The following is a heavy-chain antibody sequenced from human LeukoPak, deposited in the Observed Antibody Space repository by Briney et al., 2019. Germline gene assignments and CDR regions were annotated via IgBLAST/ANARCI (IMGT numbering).Heavy chain of an antibody. J-gene: IGHJ6*03. CDR3: AREWMGYSSSRRYYYYYMDV. CDR1: GFTFSSYS. CDR2: ISSSSSYI. D-gene: IGHD6-13*01. V-gene: IGHV3-21*01. Sequence: GGSLRLSCAASGFTFSSYSMNWVRQAPGKGLEWVSSISSSSSYIYYADSVKGRFTISRDNAKNSLYLQMNSLRAEDTALYYCAREWMGYSSSRRYYYYYMDVWGKGTTVTVSS.